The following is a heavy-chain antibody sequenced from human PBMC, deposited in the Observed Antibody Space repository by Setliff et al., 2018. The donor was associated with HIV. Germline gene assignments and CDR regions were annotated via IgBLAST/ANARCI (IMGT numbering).Heavy chain of an antibody. D-gene: IGHD6-19*01. V-gene: IGHV1-2*02. J-gene: IGHJ4*02. Sequence: ASVKVSCKASGYSFTSYGFSWVRQAPGQGLEWMGWINPNRGGTNYAQKFQGRVTMTRDMSISTAYMEVRRLRSDDTAVYYCAREYPGGAGPGVTSYWGQGTLVTVSS. CDR2: INPNRGGT. CDR3: AREYPGGAGPGVTSY. CDR1: GYSFTSYG.